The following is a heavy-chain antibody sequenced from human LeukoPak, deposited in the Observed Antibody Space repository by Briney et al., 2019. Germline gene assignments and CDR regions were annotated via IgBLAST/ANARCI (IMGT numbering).Heavy chain of an antibody. Sequence: PGGSLRLSCAASGFTFSGSAMHWVRQASGKGLEWVGRIRSKANSYTTAYAAPVKGRFTISRDDSKNTAYLQMHSLKTEDTAVYYCTSSDEYYDFWSGYSYWGQGTLVTVSS. J-gene: IGHJ4*02. CDR1: GFTFSGSA. CDR3: TSSDEYYDFWSGYSY. V-gene: IGHV3-73*01. D-gene: IGHD3-3*01. CDR2: IRSKANSYTT.